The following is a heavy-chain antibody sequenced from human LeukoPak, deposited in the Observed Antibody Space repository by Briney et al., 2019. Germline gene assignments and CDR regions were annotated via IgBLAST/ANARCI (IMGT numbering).Heavy chain of an antibody. CDR3: ARGELVGLGATSAGWFDP. V-gene: IGHV1-2*06. J-gene: IGHJ5*02. CDR2: INPNSGGT. D-gene: IGHD1-26*01. Sequence: ASVKVSFRASGYTCTGYYMHWVRQAPGQGLEWMGRINPNSGGTNSAQKFQGRVTMTRDTSISTTYLELSRLTSDDTAVYYCARGELVGLGATSAGWFDPWGQGTLVTVSS. CDR1: GYTCTGYY.